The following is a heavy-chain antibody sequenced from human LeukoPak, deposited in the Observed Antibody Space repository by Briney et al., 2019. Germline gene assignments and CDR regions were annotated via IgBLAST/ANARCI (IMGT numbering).Heavy chain of an antibody. CDR3: AREGDMVTSFDY. Sequence: GGSLRLSCAASGFTFGSYEMNWVRQAPGKGLEWVSYISSSGSTIYYADSAKGRFTISRDNARNSLYLQMDSLRAEDTAVYYCAREGDMVTSFDYWGQGTLVTVSS. CDR2: ISSSGSTI. J-gene: IGHJ4*02. V-gene: IGHV3-48*03. CDR1: GFTFGSYE. D-gene: IGHD5-12*01.